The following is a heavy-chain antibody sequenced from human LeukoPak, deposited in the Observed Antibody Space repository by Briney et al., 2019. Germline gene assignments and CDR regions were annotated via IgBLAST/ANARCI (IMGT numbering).Heavy chain of an antibody. CDR3: AKDLIRYYDFWSGEGIDY. D-gene: IGHD3-3*01. V-gene: IGHV3-9*01. Sequence: GGSLRLSCAASGFTFDDYAMHWVRQAPGKGLEWVSGISWNSGSIGYADSVKGRFTISRDNAKNSLYLQMNSLRAEDTAVYYCAKDLIRYYDFWSGEGIDYWGQGTLVTVSS. CDR2: ISWNSGSI. J-gene: IGHJ4*02. CDR1: GFTFDDYA.